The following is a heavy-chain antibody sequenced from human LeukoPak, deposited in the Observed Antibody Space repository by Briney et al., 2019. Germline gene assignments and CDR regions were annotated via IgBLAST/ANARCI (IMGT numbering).Heavy chain of an antibody. D-gene: IGHD5-12*01. Sequence: SETLSLTCTVSGGSISSYYWSWIRQPPGKGLEWIGYIYYSGSTNYNPSLKSRVTISVDTSKNQFSLKLSSVTAADTAVYYCARRGIVATIFDYWGQGTLVTVSS. V-gene: IGHV4-59*01. CDR2: IYYSGST. CDR1: GGSISSYY. CDR3: ARRGIVATIFDY. J-gene: IGHJ4*02.